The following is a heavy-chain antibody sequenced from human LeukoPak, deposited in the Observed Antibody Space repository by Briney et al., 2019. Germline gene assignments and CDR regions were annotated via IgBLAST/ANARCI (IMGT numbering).Heavy chain of an antibody. Sequence: SETLSLTCTVSGGSMSSYYWSWIRQPPGKGLEWIGSIYYSGTTNHNPSLRSRVTISVDTSKNQFSLKLTSVTAADTAVYYCARRNYGFNTYYFDYWGQGTLVTVSS. CDR1: GGSMSSYY. J-gene: IGHJ4*02. CDR2: IYYSGTT. D-gene: IGHD4-17*01. V-gene: IGHV4-59*08. CDR3: ARRNYGFNTYYFDY.